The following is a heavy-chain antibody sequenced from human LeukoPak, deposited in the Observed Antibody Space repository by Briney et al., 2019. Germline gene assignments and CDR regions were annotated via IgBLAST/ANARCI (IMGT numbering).Heavy chain of an antibody. CDR2: ISSSSSYK. V-gene: IGHV3-21*01. J-gene: IGHJ3*02. Sequence: GGSLRLSCAASGFTFSSYSMNWVRQAPGKGLEWVSSISSSSSYKYYADSVKGRFTISRDNAKNSLYLQMNSLRAEDTAVYYCAREAIDIVVVVAAHDAFDIWGQGTMVTVSS. CDR3: AREAIDIVVVVAAHDAFDI. D-gene: IGHD2-15*01. CDR1: GFTFSSYS.